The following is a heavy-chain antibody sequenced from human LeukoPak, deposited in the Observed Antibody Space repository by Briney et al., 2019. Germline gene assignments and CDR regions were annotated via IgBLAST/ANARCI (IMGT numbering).Heavy chain of an antibody. CDR3: ARGWELDP. CDR2: INQDGSEK. CDR1: GFPFSRYW. V-gene: IGHV3-7*05. Sequence: GGSLRLSCAASGFPFSRYWLSWVRQAPGKGLEWVANINQDGSEKYYVDSVKGRFTISRDNAKNSLYLQMNSLRVEDTAVYYCARGWELDPWGQGTLVTVSS. J-gene: IGHJ5*02. D-gene: IGHD1-26*01.